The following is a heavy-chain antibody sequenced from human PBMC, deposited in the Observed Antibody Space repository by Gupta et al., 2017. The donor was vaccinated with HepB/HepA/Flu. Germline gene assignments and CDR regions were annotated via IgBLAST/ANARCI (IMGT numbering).Heavy chain of an antibody. D-gene: IGHD1-26*01. CDR1: GFTISDHY. Sequence: EVQLVESGGNLVQPGGSLRLSCAASGFTISDHYMDWVRQAPGKGLEWAGRTKNKANRYTTEYAASVKGRFTISRDDSKNSLYLQMNSLKTEDTAVYFCTRWRAGAQDYWGQGTLVTVSS. CDR2: TKNKANRYTT. CDR3: TRWRAGAQDY. J-gene: IGHJ4*02. V-gene: IGHV3-72*01.